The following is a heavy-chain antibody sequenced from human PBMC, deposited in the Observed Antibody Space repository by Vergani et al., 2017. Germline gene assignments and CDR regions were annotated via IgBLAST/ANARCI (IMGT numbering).Heavy chain of an antibody. CDR3: ARQFWVSQGVGAFET. D-gene: IGHD3-16*01. CDR2: VFHSGSA. V-gene: IGHV4-38-2*02. CDR1: GYSISRGYY. J-gene: IGHJ3*02. Sequence: QVQLQESGPGLVKPSETLSLTCSVSGYSISRGYYWGWIRQPPGKGLEWIATVFHSGSAYYNPSLRRRVTISVETSKNQFSVRLTTLTAADTAVYYCARQFWVSQGVGAFETWRRGTEVSVSS.